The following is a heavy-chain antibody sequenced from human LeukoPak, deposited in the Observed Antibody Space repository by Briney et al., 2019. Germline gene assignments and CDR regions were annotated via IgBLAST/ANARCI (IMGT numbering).Heavy chain of an antibody. J-gene: IGHJ6*03. Sequence: SVKVSCKASGGTFSSYAIRWVRQAPGQGLEWMGGIIPIFGTANYAQKFQGRVTITADESTSTAYMELSSLRSEDTAVYYCARPSYGDLYYYYYMDVWGKGTTVTVSS. CDR2: IIPIFGTA. D-gene: IGHD5-18*01. V-gene: IGHV1-69*01. CDR1: GGTFSSYA. CDR3: ARPSYGDLYYYYYMDV.